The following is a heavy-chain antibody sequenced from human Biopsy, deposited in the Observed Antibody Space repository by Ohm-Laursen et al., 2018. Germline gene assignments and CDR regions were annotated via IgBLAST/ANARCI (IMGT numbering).Heavy chain of an antibody. CDR2: IYYSGTT. J-gene: IGHJ2*01. V-gene: IGHV4-31*01. CDR3: ARRPYGGTRYWYFDL. Sequence: TLSLTCTVSGGSVSSGGFYWSWIRQHPGKGLEWIGYIYYSGTTYYNPSLKSLVTISVDTSKNQFSLKLNSVTAADTAVDYCARRPYGGTRYWYFDLWGRGPLVTVSS. D-gene: IGHD4-23*01. CDR1: GGSVSSGGFY.